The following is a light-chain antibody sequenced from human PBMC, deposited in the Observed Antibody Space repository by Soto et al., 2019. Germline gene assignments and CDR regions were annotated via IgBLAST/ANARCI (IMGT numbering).Light chain of an antibody. J-gene: IGKJ4*01. CDR3: QQYGDSIT. CDR1: QTVMSSY. Sequence: ILLTQSPGSLSLSPGERATLSCRASQTVMSSYVAWYQQWPGQAPRLLIHGAFNRATGIPDRFSGSESGRDYTLTISRLHPEDSAVYYCQQYGDSITFGGGTKVEIK. CDR2: GAF. V-gene: IGKV3-20*01.